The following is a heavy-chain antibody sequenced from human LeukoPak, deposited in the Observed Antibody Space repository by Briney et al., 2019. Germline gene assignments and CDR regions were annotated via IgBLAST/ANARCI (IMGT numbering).Heavy chain of an antibody. CDR1: GGTFSSYA. V-gene: IGHV1-69*05. J-gene: IGHJ6*03. D-gene: IGHD2-21*01. Sequence: GASVKVSCKASGGTFSSYAISWVRQAPGQGLEWMGGIIPIFGTANYAQKFQGRVTITTDESTSTAYMELSSLRSEDTAVYYCAIAYCGGDCYSSHYYYYYMDVWGKGTTVTVSS. CDR2: IIPIFGTA. CDR3: AIAYCGGDCYSSHYYYYYMDV.